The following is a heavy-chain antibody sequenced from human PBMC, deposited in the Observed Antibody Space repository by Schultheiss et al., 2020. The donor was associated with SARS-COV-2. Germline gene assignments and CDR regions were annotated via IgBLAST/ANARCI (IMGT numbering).Heavy chain of an antibody. CDR3: TKASHYCGGGTCYLTAFDS. CDR1: GFTFGIYA. D-gene: IGHD2-15*01. J-gene: IGHJ4*02. Sequence: GGSLRLSCAASGFTFGIYALTWVRQPPGKGLEWVSAISGSGDSTYYADSVKGRFTISRDNSKTTLYLQMNSLRTEDTAFYYCTKASHYCGGGTCYLTAFDSWAQGTLVTVSS. CDR2: ISGSGDST. V-gene: IGHV3-23*01.